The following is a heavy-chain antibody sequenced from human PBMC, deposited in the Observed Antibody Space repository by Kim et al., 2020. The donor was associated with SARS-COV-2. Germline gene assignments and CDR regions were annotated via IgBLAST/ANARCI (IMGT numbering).Heavy chain of an antibody. Sequence: SETLSLTCTVSGGSINSYWSWIRQPPGKGLEWIGYIYYRGNTEYNPSLKSRVTISVDTSKTQFSLRLSSVTAADTAVYYCTTYDTCWSHFHYWCQGTLVT. CDR1: GGSINSY. V-gene: IGHV4-59*08. J-gene: IGHJ4*02. D-gene: IGHD3-22*01. CDR3: TTYDTCWSHFHY. CDR2: IYYRGNT.